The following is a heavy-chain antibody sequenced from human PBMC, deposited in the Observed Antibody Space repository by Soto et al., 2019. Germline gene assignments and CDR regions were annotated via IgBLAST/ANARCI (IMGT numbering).Heavy chain of an antibody. D-gene: IGHD4-17*01. CDR3: AKDLRFYGDYIYYYYGMGV. V-gene: IGHV3-53*01. Sequence: PWWSLRLSCAASGFTVSSNYMSWVRQAPGKGLEWVSVIYSGGSTYYADSVKGRFTISRDNSKNTLYLQMNSLRAEDTAVYYCAKDLRFYGDYIYYYYGMGVWGQGTTVTVSS. CDR1: GFTVSSNY. J-gene: IGHJ6*02. CDR2: IYSGGST.